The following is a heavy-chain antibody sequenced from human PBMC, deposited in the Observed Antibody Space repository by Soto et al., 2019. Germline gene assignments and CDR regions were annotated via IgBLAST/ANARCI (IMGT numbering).Heavy chain of an antibody. CDR3: ARGPRVAPLDP. D-gene: IGHD2-15*01. V-gene: IGHV3-7*01. Sequence: PGGSLRLSCAASGFTFSNYWMSWVRQAPGKGLEWVANIKQDGSEKYYVDSVKGRFTISRDNAKNSLYLQMNSLRAEDTAVYYCARGPRVAPLDPWGQGTLVTVSS. J-gene: IGHJ5*02. CDR1: GFTFSNYW. CDR2: IKQDGSEK.